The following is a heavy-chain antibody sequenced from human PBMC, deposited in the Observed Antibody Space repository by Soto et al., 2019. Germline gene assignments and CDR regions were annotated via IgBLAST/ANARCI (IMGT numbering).Heavy chain of an antibody. V-gene: IGHV4-61*08. CDR2: IYYSGST. J-gene: IGHJ6*02. D-gene: IGHD1-26*01. CDR3: ARLGRIGLLYYYYGMDV. CDR1: GGSISSGGYY. Sequence: ASETLSLTCAVSGGSISSGGYYWSWIRQPPGKGLEWIGYIYYSGSTNYNPSLKSRVTISVDTSKNQFSLKLSSVTAADTAVYYCARLGRIGLLYYYYGMDVWGQGTTVTVS.